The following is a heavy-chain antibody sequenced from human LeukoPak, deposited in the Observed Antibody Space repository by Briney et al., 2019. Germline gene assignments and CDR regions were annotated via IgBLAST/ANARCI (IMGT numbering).Heavy chain of an antibody. CDR2: IYARGST. D-gene: IGHD1-26*01. CDR3: ARDGRYYYAFDI. CDR1: GGSISGNYY. J-gene: IGHJ3*02. V-gene: IGHV4-4*07. Sequence: PSETLSLTCTVSGGSISGNYYWSWIRQPAGKGLEWIGRIYARGSTNYNPSLKSRVTISVDTSKNQFSLKLSSVTAADTAVYYCARDGRYYYAFDIWGQGTMVTVSS.